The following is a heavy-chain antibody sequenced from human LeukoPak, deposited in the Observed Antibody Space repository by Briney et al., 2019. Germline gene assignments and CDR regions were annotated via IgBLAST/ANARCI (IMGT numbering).Heavy chain of an antibody. CDR2: IKQDGSQR. Sequence: PGGSLRLSCTASGFTFSDYWMTWVRQAPGKGPAWVANIKQDGSQRYYVDSVRGRFTISRDNAKNSLFLQMNGLRAEDTAVYYCARRGGSSSRRSPIDYWGQGTLVTVSS. D-gene: IGHD6-6*01. V-gene: IGHV3-7*01. CDR1: GFTFSDYW. J-gene: IGHJ4*02. CDR3: ARRGGSSSRRSPIDY.